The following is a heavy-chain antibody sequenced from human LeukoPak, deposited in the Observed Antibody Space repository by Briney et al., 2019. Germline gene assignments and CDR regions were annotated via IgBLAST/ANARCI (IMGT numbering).Heavy chain of an antibody. V-gene: IGHV4-61*02. CDR1: GGSISSGSYY. J-gene: IGHJ4*02. CDR3: ARTCVRRGGDCYLDY. CDR2: IYTSGST. D-gene: IGHD2-21*01. Sequence: SQTLSLTCTVSGGSISSGSYYWSWIRQPAGKGLEWIGRIYTSGSTNYNPSLKSRVTISVDTSKNQFSLKLSSVTAADTAVYYCARTCVRRGGDCYLDYWGQGTLVTVSS.